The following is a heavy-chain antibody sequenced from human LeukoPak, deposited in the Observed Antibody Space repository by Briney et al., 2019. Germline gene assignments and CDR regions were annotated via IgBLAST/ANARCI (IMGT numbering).Heavy chain of an antibody. D-gene: IGHD3-22*01. CDR3: ARGPTYYESSCQVPFHY. Sequence: GGALRLSCAASGFSFSKYAMKWVRQAPGKGLEGVSSIYGSSSHIYYADSVKGRFTISRDNTKSSLYLQMHSLRAEDMAVYYCARGPTYYESSCQVPFHYWGQGTLVPVSS. CDR1: GFSFSKYA. CDR2: IYGSSSHI. V-gene: IGHV3-21*01. J-gene: IGHJ4*02.